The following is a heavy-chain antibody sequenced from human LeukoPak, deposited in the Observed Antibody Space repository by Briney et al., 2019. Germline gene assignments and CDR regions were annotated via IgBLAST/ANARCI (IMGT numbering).Heavy chain of an antibody. V-gene: IGHV3-74*01. Sequence: GGSLRLSCAASGFTFSDHWMHWVRQIPGKGLVWVSRISSDGSNRNYADSVQGRFTIFRDNAKNTLYLQMNSLRAEDTAVYYCARIIVGATGVDYWGQGTLVTVSS. CDR3: ARIIVGATGVDY. J-gene: IGHJ4*02. CDR1: GFTFSDHW. D-gene: IGHD1-26*01. CDR2: ISSDGSNR.